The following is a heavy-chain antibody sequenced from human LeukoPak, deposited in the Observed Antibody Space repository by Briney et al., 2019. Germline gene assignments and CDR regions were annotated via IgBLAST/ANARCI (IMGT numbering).Heavy chain of an antibody. CDR1: GFTFSSYS. Sequence: PGGSLRLSCAASGFTFSSYSMNWVRQAPGKGLEWVSFISSSRSYIYYADSVKGRFTISRDNSKNTLYLQMNSLRAEDTAVYYCAKATSTVTTITFAYWGQGTLVTVSS. D-gene: IGHD4-17*01. CDR3: AKATSTVTTITFAY. CDR2: ISSSRSYI. V-gene: IGHV3-21*04. J-gene: IGHJ4*02.